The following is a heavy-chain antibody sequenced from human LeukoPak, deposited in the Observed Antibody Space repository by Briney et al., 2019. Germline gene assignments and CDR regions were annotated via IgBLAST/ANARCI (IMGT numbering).Heavy chain of an antibody. CDR2: ISGSGGST. D-gene: IGHD6-19*01. CDR3: ATAGRAVAEVVNDY. J-gene: IGHJ4*02. Sequence: GGSLRLSCAGSGFSVSSNYMSWVRQAPGKGLEWVSAISGSGGSTYYADSVKGRFTISRGNSKNTLYLQMNSLRAEDTAVYYCATAGRAVAEVVNDYWGQGTLVTVSS. V-gene: IGHV3-23*01. CDR1: GFSVSSNY.